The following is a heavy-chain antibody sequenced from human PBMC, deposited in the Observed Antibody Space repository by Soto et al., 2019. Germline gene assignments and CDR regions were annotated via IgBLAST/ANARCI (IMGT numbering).Heavy chain of an antibody. CDR3: ARYRVREYYSSSSDGSWAFDS. CDR1: GGTFRTYA. V-gene: IGHV1-69*06. J-gene: IGHJ3*02. D-gene: IGHD6-6*01. Sequence: SVKVSCKAPGGTFRTYAINWVRQAPGQGLEWMGGIIPIFGTANYAHKFQGRVTNTADKSTSTAYMELNSLRSDDTAVDYCARYRVREYYSSSSDGSWAFDSWGQGTMVTVSS. CDR2: IIPIFGTA.